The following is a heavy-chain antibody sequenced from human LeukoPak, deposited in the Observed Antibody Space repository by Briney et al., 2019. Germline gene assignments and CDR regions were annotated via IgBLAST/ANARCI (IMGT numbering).Heavy chain of an antibody. Sequence: ASVKVSCKASGYTFTSYGISWVRQAPGQGLEWMGWISAYNGNTNYAQKLQGRVTMTTDTSTSTAYMELRSLRSDDTAVYHCAREPRVVVPAAMNHFDYWGQGTLVTVSS. CDR1: GYTFTSYG. D-gene: IGHD2-2*01. J-gene: IGHJ4*02. CDR3: AREPRVVVPAAMNHFDY. CDR2: ISAYNGNT. V-gene: IGHV1-18*04.